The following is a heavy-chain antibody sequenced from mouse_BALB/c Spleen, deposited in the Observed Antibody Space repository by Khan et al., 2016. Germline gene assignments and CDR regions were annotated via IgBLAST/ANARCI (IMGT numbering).Heavy chain of an antibody. CDR2: INTYTGEP. J-gene: IGHJ2*01. CDR3: ARYCYGNFFDY. CDR1: GYTFTNYG. Sequence: QIQLVQSGPELKKPGETVKISCKASGYTFTNYGMNWVKQAPGKDLKWMGWINTYTGEPTYADDFKGRFAISLETSASTAYLQINNLKNADTATYFCARYCYGNFFDYWGQGTTLTVSS. V-gene: IGHV9-3-1*01. D-gene: IGHD2-1*01.